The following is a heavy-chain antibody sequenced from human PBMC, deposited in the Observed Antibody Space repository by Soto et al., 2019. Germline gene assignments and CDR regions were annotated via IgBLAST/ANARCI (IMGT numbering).Heavy chain of an antibody. CDR3: VRDVSQLISFGTAFDI. J-gene: IGHJ3*02. Sequence: DVQLVESGGGLVQPGRSLRLSCAASGFNFDDYPMHWVRQAPGKGLEWVSRISWDSGTTDYADSVKGRFATSRDNAKKSLYLQMNSLRPEDTALYCCVRDVSQLISFGTAFDIWGQGTMVTVSS. D-gene: IGHD3-10*01. V-gene: IGHV3-9*01. CDR1: GFNFDDYP. CDR2: ISWDSGTT.